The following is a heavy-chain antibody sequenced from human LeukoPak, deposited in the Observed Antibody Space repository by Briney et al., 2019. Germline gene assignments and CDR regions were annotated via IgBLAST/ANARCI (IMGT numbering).Heavy chain of an antibody. CDR1: GFTFSDYN. J-gene: IGHJ6*03. CDR3: ARTSTIYYYYYMDV. CDR2: ISRSSYYI. V-gene: IGHV3-21*01. D-gene: IGHD5-24*01. Sequence: GGSLRLSCAASGFTFSDYNMNWARQAPGKGLEWVSSISRSSYYIYYTDSVKGRFTISRDNAKNSLYLQMNSLRAEDTAVYYCARTSTIYYYYYMDVWGKGTTVTISS.